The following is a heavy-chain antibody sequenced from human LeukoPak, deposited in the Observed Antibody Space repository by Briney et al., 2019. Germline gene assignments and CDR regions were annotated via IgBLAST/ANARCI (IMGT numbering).Heavy chain of an antibody. V-gene: IGHV4-34*01. Sequence: SETLSLTCAVCGGSFSGYYWSWIRQPPGKGLEWIGEINHSGSTNYNPSLKSRVTISVDTSKNQFSLQLNSVTPEDTAVYYCARGVDYFDYWGQGTLVTVSS. J-gene: IGHJ4*02. CDR3: ARGVDYFDY. CDR2: INHSGST. CDR1: GGSFSGYY.